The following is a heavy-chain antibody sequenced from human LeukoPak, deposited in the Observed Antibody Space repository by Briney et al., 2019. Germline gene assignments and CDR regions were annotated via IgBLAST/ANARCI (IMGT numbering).Heavy chain of an antibody. CDR1: GGSISSYY. CDR3: ARQQGDGCNDFDY. V-gene: IGHV4-4*09. D-gene: IGHD5-24*01. J-gene: IGHJ4*02. Sequence: SETLSLTCTVSGGSISSYYWSWIRQPPGKGLEWIGYIYTSGSTNYNPSLKSRVTISVDTSKNQFSLKLSSVTAADTAVYYCARQQGDGCNDFDYWGQGTLVTVSS. CDR2: IYTSGST.